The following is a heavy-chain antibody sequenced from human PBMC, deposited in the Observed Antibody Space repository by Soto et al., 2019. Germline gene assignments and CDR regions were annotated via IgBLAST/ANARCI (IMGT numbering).Heavy chain of an antibody. CDR1: GFTFSSYA. Sequence: GESLKISCAASGFTFSSYAMSWVRQAPGKGLEWVSAISGSGGSTYYADSVKGRFTISRDNSKNTLYLQMNSLRAEDTAVYYCAKGKPPPGASIGYYFDYWGQGTLVTVSS. CDR3: AKGKPPPGASIGYYFDY. CDR2: ISGSGGST. V-gene: IGHV3-23*01. J-gene: IGHJ4*02. D-gene: IGHD6-25*01.